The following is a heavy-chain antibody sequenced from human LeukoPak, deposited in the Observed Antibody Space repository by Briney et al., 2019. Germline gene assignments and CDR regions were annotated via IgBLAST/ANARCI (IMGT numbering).Heavy chain of an antibody. CDR3: ARGRNTNIVVVPAANPLYYFDY. J-gene: IGHJ4*02. V-gene: IGHV4-34*01. D-gene: IGHD2-2*01. CDR1: GGSFSGYY. Sequence: KTSETLSLTCAVYGGSFSGYYWSWIRQPPGKGLEWIGEINHSGSTNYNPYLKSRVTISVDTSKNQFSLKLSTVTAADTAVCYCARGRNTNIVVVPAANPLYYFDYWGQGTLVTVSS. CDR2: INHSGST.